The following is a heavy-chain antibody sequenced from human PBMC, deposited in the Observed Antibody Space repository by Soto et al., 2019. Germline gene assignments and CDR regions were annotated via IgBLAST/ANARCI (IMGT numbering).Heavy chain of an antibody. CDR2: IYSGGST. D-gene: IGHD4-17*01. CDR1: GFTVSSKY. Sequence: GGSLRLSCAASGFTVSSKYMSWVRQAPGKGLEWVSVIYSGGSTYYADSVKGRFTISRHNSKNTLYLQMNSLRAEDTAVYYCARGDYGDYAVGGAFDIWGQGTMVTVSS. V-gene: IGHV3-53*04. J-gene: IGHJ3*02. CDR3: ARGDYGDYAVGGAFDI.